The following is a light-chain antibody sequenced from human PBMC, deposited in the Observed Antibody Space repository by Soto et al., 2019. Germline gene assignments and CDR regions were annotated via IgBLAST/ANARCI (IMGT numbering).Light chain of an antibody. V-gene: IGKV1-39*01. CDR1: QGVSAY. CDR2: AAS. Sequence: DIQMTQSPSSLSASVGDRVTITCRASQGVSAYLLWYQQRQGRAPKLLIYAASNLLSGVPSRFSGSGSGTNFTLTISRLEPEDFAVFYCQHYGNSKFTFGPGTKVDIK. CDR3: QHYGNSKFT. J-gene: IGKJ3*01.